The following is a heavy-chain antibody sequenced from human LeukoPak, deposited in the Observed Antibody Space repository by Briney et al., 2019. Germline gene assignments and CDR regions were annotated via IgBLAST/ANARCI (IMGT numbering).Heavy chain of an antibody. CDR1: GGSISSSNW. V-gene: IGHV4-4*02. D-gene: IGHD3-22*01. CDR2: IYHSGST. Sequence: SETLSLTCAVSGGSISSSNWWSWVRQPPGKGLEWIGEIYHSGSTNYNPSLKSRVTISVDKSKNQFSLKLSSVTAADTAVYYCARVDYYDSSGYPDAFDIWGQGTMVTVSS. CDR3: ARVDYYDSSGYPDAFDI. J-gene: IGHJ3*02.